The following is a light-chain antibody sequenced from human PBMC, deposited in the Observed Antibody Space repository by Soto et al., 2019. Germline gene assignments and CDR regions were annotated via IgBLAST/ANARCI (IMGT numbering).Light chain of an antibody. V-gene: IGKV3-20*01. CDR2: GAS. Sequence: EIVLTQSPGTLSLSPGERATLSCRASQSVSSHSLAWHQQKPGQAPRLLIYGASNRATGIPDRFSGSGSGTDFTLTISRLEPEDFALYYCKQYGGSPRTFGQGTKVEIK. CDR3: KQYGGSPRT. J-gene: IGKJ1*01. CDR1: QSVSSHS.